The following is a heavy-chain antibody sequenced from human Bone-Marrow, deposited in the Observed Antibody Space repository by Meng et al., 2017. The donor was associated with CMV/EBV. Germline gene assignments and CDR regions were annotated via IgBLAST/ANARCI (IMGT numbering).Heavy chain of an antibody. CDR1: GGSFSRYV. CDR3: ARLEYSSSSCDY. CDR2: IIPILGIT. D-gene: IGHD6-6*01. J-gene: IGHJ4*02. Sequence: SVKVSCKASGGSFSRYVISWVRQAPGQGPEWMGGIIPILGITNYAQKFQGRLTITADKSTTTGYMEWSSLRAEDTAVYYCARLEYSSSSCDYWGQGTLVTVSS. V-gene: IGHV1-69*10.